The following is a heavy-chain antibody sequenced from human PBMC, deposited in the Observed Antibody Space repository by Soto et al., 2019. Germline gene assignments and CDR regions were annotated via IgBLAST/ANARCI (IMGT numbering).Heavy chain of an antibody. CDR2: ISGSGGST. J-gene: IGHJ5*02. CDR1: GFTFRTYA. D-gene: IGHD1-26*01. V-gene: IGHV3-23*01. CDR3: AKDGWELLRGFDP. Sequence: EVQLLESGGGLVQPGGSLRLSCAASGFTFRTYAMTWVRQAPGKGLEWVSTISGSGGSTYYADCVKGRFTISRDNSKNTLYLQMNSLRAEDTAVYYCAKDGWELLRGFDPWGQGTLVTVSS.